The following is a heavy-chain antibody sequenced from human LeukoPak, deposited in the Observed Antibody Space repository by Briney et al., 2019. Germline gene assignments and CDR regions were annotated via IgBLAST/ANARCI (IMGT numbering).Heavy chain of an antibody. CDR3: AREGGYSSSWYWYFQH. CDR2: INPNSCGT. J-gene: IGHJ1*01. D-gene: IGHD6-13*01. CDR1: GYTFTGYY. V-gene: IGHV1-2*02. Sequence: ASVKVSCKASGYTFTGYYMHWVRQAPGQALEWMGWINPNSCGTNYAQNFQGRVTMTRDTSISTAYMELSRLRSDDTAVYYCAREGGYSSSWYWYFQHWGQGTLVTVSS.